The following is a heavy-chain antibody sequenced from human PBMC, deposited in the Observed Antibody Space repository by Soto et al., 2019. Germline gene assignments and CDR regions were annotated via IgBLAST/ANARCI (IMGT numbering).Heavy chain of an antibody. CDR2: MNPNSGNT. V-gene: IGHV1-8*01. CDR1: GYTFTSYD. Sequence: ASVKVSCKASGYTFTSYDINWVRQATGQGLEWMGWMNPNSGNTGYAQKFQGRVTMTRNTSISTAYMELSSLISEDTAVYSCASACYEVGGGNSEDWFDPWGQGTLVTVSS. CDR3: ASACYEVGGGNSEDWFDP. J-gene: IGHJ5*02. D-gene: IGHD2-21*02.